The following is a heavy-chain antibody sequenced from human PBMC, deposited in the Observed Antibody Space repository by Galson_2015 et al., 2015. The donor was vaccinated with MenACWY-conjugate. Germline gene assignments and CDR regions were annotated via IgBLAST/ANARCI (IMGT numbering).Heavy chain of an antibody. Sequence: SLRLSCAASGITFSSYAMTWVRQAPGKGLEWVSTISDSGRFTYYADSVKGRFTISRDNSKNALFLQMNNVRADDTASYYCAKDLVKNYEMLTGYYSDWGQGTLVTVSS. CDR1: GITFSSYA. J-gene: IGHJ4*02. CDR2: ISDSGRFT. CDR3: AKDLVKNYEMLTGYYSD. D-gene: IGHD3-9*01. V-gene: IGHV3-23*01.